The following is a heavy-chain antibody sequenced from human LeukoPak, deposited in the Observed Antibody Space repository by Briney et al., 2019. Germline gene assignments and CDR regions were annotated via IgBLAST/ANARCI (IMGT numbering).Heavy chain of an antibody. CDR2: IYPRDSDA. D-gene: IGHD3-10*01. Sequence: GESLRISCKASGYTFTHQWIGWVRQMSGSGLEWMGIIYPRDSDAIYSPSFQGHVTISADTSINTAYLEWSSLEASDTAIYYCARHSDVIGAIWGQGTLVTVSS. V-gene: IGHV5-51*01. J-gene: IGHJ4*02. CDR1: GYTFTHQW. CDR3: ARHSDVIGAI.